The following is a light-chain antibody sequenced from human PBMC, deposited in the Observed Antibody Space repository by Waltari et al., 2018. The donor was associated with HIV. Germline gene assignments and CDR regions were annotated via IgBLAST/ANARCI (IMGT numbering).Light chain of an antibody. J-gene: IGKJ2*01. CDR1: QSISNY. CDR3: QQSYSTPYT. V-gene: IGKV1-39*01. CDR2: AAS. Sequence: DIQMNQSTSSLSASVGDRVSITCRTSQSISNYLNWYQQKIGEAPNLLIHAASSLQSGVPSRFSGSGSGTDFTLTIRNLQPEDFATYYCQQSYSTPYTFGQGTK.